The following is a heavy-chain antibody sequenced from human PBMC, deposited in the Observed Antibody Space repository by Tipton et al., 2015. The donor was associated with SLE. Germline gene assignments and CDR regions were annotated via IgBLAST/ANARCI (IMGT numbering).Heavy chain of an antibody. CDR2: ISSSGSTI. CDR3: AKDRQFYDSSGYPDY. J-gene: IGHJ4*02. CDR1: GFTFSDYY. D-gene: IGHD3-22*01. V-gene: IGHV3-11*01. Sequence: GSLRLSCAASGFTFSDYYMSRIRQAPGKGLEWVSYISSSGSTIYYPDSVRGRFTISRDNAKNSLYLQMNSLRAEDTALYYCAKDRQFYDSSGYPDYWGQGTVVTVSS.